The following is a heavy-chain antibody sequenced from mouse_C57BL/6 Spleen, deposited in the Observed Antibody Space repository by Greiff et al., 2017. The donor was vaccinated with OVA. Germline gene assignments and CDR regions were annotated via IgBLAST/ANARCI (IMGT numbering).Heavy chain of an antibody. CDR1: GYAFSSSW. V-gene: IGHV1-82*01. CDR3: ARWELGLNLDY. CDR2: IYPGDGDT. D-gene: IGHD4-1*01. J-gene: IGHJ2*01. Sequence: QVQLKESGPELVKPGASVKISCKASGYAFSSSWMNWVKQRPGKGLEWIGRIYPGDGDTNYNGKFKGKATLTADKSSSTAYMQLRSLTSEDSAVYFCARWELGLNLDYWGQGTTLTVSS.